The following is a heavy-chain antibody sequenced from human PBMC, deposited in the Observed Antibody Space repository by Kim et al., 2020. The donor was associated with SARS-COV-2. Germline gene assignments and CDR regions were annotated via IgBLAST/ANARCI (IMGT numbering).Heavy chain of an antibody. J-gene: IGHJ4*02. CDR3: TRAKGSNSYYIDS. Sequence: GVSLRLSCAASGFSFSTYGMHWVRQAPGKGLEWVALIWYDGSNENYADSVKGRFTISRDNSKNTLYLQMNSLRAEDTAVYYCTRAKGSNSYYIDSWGQGNLVTVSS. CDR2: IWYDGSNE. V-gene: IGHV3-33*08. D-gene: IGHD4-4*01. CDR1: GFSFSTYG.